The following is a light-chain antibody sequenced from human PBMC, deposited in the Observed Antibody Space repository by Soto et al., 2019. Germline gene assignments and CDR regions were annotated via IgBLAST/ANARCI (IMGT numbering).Light chain of an antibody. CDR3: QQRSNWPPIT. Sequence: EFVLRQSPATVALSPGERATLSCRASQSVSSYLAWYQQKPGQAPRLLIYDASNRATGIPARFSGSGSGTDFTLTISSLEPEDFAGYDCQQRSNWPPITFGQGTRLAIK. CDR2: DAS. V-gene: IGKV3-11*01. J-gene: IGKJ5*01. CDR1: QSVSSY.